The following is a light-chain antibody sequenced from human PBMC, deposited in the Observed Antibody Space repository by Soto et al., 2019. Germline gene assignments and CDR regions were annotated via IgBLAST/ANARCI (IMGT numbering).Light chain of an antibody. CDR1: QSVSSY. V-gene: IGKV3-11*01. CDR3: QQRSNWPSIS. J-gene: IGKJ5*01. Sequence: EIVMTQSPATLSLSPGERATLSFRASQSVSSYLAWYQQKPCQAPRLLIYDASNRATGIPARFSGSGSGTDFTLTINSLEPEDSAVYYCQQRSNWPSISFGQGTRLRL. CDR2: DAS.